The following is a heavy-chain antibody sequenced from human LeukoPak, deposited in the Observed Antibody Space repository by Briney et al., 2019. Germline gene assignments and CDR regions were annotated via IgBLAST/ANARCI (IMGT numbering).Heavy chain of an antibody. CDR3: ARHVRGQPLDY. CDR1: GGSISSGGYY. Sequence: PSETLSLTCTVSGGSISSGGYYWSWIRQHPGKGLEWIGYIYYSGSTYYNPSLKSRVTISVDTSKNQFSLKLSSVTAADTAVYYCARHVRGQPLDYWGQGTLVTVSS. CDR2: IYYSGST. J-gene: IGHJ4*02. D-gene: IGHD2/OR15-2a*01. V-gene: IGHV4-31*03.